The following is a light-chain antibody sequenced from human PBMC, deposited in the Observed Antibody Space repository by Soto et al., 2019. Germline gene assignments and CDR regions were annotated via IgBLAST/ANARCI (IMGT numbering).Light chain of an antibody. J-gene: IGKJ3*01. CDR1: QSVGSF. CDR2: DAS. CDR3: QRRSNWLGT. Sequence: EIVLTQSPATLSLSPGERATLSCRASQSVGSFLAWYQQKSGQAPRLLIYDASNWPPGFPVRFSCSGSGTVFTLTINSLEPEDFAVYYCQRRSNWLGTFGPGTNVDIK. V-gene: IGKV3-11*01.